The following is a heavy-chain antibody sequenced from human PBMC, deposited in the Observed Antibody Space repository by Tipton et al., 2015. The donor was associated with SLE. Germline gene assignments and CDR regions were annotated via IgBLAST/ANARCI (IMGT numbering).Heavy chain of an antibody. CDR1: NGSITSLYDY. J-gene: IGHJ3*02. D-gene: IGHD4-11*01. CDR2: VFYGGRY. CDR3: ARETTSGAFDI. Sequence: TLSLTCTVSNGSITSLYDYWGWVRQPPGKGLEWLGSVFYGGRYYYNASLRSRVTISVDTVKTQVSLKLTSVTAEDTAMYFCARETTSGAFDIWGQGTLVTVSS. V-gene: IGHV4-39*07.